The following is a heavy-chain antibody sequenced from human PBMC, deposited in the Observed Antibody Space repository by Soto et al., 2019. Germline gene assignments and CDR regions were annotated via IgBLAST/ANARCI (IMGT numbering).Heavy chain of an antibody. CDR1: GFTFSSYE. Sequence: PGGSLRLSCAASGFTFSSYEMNWVRQAPGKGLEWVSYISSSGSTIYYADSVKGRFTISRDNAKNSLYLQMNSLRAEDTAVYYCARDLYSRTGGAFDYWGQGTLVTVSS. J-gene: IGHJ4*02. CDR3: ARDLYSRTGGAFDY. CDR2: ISSSGSTI. V-gene: IGHV3-48*03. D-gene: IGHD2-15*01.